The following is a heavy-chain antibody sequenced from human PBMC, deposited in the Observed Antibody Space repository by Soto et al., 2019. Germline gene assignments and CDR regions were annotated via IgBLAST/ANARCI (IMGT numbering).Heavy chain of an antibody. CDR1: GFTFSSYW. CDR3: ASLVALCSSTSCSRRHDAFDI. J-gene: IGHJ3*02. CDR2: INSDGSST. Sequence: EVQLVESGGGLVQPGGSLRLSCAASGFTFSSYWMHWVRQAPGKGLVWVSRINSDGSSTSYADSVKGRFTISRDNAKNTLYLQMNSLRAEDTAVYYCASLVALCSSTSCSRRHDAFDIWGQGTMVTVSS. V-gene: IGHV3-74*01. D-gene: IGHD2-2*01.